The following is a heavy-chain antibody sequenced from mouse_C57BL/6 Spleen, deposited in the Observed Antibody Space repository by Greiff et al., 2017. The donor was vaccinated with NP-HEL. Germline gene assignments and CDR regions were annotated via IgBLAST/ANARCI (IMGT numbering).Heavy chain of an antibody. J-gene: IGHJ2*01. CDR1: GYTFTDYE. D-gene: IGHD1-1*01. V-gene: IGHV1-15*01. Sequence: VQLQQSGAELVRPGASVTLSCKASGYTFTDYEMHWVKQTPVHGLEWIGAIDPETGGTAYNQKFKGKAILTAAKSSSTAYMELRSLTSEDSAVYYCTRSTYYGSSYGYWGQGTTLTVSS. CDR3: TRSTYYGSSYGY. CDR2: IDPETGGT.